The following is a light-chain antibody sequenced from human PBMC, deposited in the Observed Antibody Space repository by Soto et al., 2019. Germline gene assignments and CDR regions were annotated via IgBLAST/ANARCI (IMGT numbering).Light chain of an antibody. CDR2: GAS. Sequence: EIVLTQSPGTLSLSPGESATLSCRASQSVSGTYLAWYQQRPGQPPRLLIYGASTRAPGIADRFSGRGSGTDFTLTISRLEPEDFATYYCQPANSFPLTFGGGTKVEIK. V-gene: IGKV3-20*01. CDR1: QSVSGTY. J-gene: IGKJ4*01. CDR3: QPANSFPLT.